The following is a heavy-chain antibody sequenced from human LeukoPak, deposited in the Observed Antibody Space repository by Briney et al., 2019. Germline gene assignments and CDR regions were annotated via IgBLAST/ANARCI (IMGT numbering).Heavy chain of an antibody. CDR3: AKGTYYDFWSGSFDY. CDR2: ISWNSGSI. V-gene: IGHV3-9*01. CDR1: GGSISSYY. D-gene: IGHD3-3*01. Sequence: LSLTCTVSGGSISSYYWSWIRQPPGKGLEWVSGISWNSGSIGYADSVKGRFTISRDNAKNSLYLQMNSLRAEDTALYYCAKGTYYDFWSGSFDYWGQGTLVTVSS. J-gene: IGHJ4*02.